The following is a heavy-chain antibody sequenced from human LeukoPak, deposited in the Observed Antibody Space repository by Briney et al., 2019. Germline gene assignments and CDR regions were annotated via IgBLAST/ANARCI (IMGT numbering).Heavy chain of an antibody. V-gene: IGHV4-4*07. CDR3: ARVHYGSGSYHDFDY. D-gene: IGHD3-10*01. CDR2: IYTSGST. Sequence: SETLSLTCTVSGCSISSYYWSWIRQPAGKGLEWIGRIYTSGSTNYNPSLKSRVTMSVDTSKNQFSLKLSSVTAADTAVYYCARVHYGSGSYHDFDYWGQGTLVTVSS. J-gene: IGHJ4*02. CDR1: GCSISSYY.